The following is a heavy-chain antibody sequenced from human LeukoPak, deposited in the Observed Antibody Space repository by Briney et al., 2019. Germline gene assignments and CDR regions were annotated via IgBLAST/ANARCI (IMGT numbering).Heavy chain of an antibody. CDR1: GYTFTGYY. CDR3: ARDLAIYGSGSYNEYP. Sequence: EASVKVSCKTSGYTFTGYYMHWVRQAPGQGLEWMGWINPNSGDTNYAQKFQGRVTMTRDTSIATAYMELTSLRSDDTAAYYCARDLAIYGSGSYNEYPWGQGTLVTVSS. J-gene: IGHJ5*02. V-gene: IGHV1-2*02. CDR2: INPNSGDT. D-gene: IGHD3-10*01.